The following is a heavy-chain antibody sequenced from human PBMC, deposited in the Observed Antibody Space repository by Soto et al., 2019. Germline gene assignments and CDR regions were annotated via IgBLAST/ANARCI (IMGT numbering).Heavy chain of an antibody. CDR1: GFTFSSYA. J-gene: IGHJ3*02. V-gene: IGHV3-23*04. CDR2: ISGSGGTT. D-gene: IGHD6-19*01. Sequence: EVQLVESGGGLVKPGGSLRLSCAASGFTFSSYAMSWVRQAPGKGLEWVSAISGSGGTTYYADSVKGRFTFSRDNSKNTLYLQMNSLRAEDTAVYYCAKTANGWFSAFDIWGQGTMVTVSS. CDR3: AKTANGWFSAFDI.